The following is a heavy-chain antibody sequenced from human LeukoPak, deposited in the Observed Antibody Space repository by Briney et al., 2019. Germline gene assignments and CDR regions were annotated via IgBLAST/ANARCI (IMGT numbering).Heavy chain of an antibody. CDR3: ARVGSLSVTQNYYYYYGMDV. V-gene: IGHV3-66*01. Sequence: GGSLRLSCAASGFTVSSNYMSWVRQAPGKGLEWVSVIYSGGSTYFADSVKGRFTISRDNSKNTLYLQMSSLRAEDTAVYYCARVGSLSVTQNYYYYYGMDVWGQGTTVTVSS. J-gene: IGHJ6*02. CDR1: GFTVSSNY. CDR2: IYSGGST. D-gene: IGHD4-17*01.